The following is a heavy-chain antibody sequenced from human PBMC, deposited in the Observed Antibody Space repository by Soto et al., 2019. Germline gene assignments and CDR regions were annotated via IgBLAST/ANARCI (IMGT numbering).Heavy chain of an antibody. D-gene: IGHD3-3*01. Sequence: PGESLKISCKGSGYSFTSYWIGWVRQMPGKGLEWMGIIYPGDSDTRYSPSFQGQVTISADKSISTAYLQWSSLKASDTAMYYCARLTYCDFWSGYYDAGPRNYYMDVWGKGTTVTVSS. CDR2: IYPGDSDT. V-gene: IGHV5-51*01. J-gene: IGHJ6*03. CDR1: GYSFTSYW. CDR3: ARLTYCDFWSGYYDAGPRNYYMDV.